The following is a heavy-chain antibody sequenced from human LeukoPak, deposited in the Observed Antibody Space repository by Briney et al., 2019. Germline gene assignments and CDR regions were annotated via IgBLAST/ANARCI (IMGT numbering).Heavy chain of an antibody. J-gene: IGHJ5*02. CDR3: ARASYA. D-gene: IGHD3-16*02. CDR1: GYTFTGDY. CDR2: IHPNNGGT. V-gene: IGHV1-2*02. Sequence: GASVKVSCKGSGYTFTGDYIHWVRQAPGQGLEWMGWIHPNNGGTNYAQKFQGRATMTRDTSISTVYMELNGLIFDDTAVYFCARASYAWGQGSLVTVSS.